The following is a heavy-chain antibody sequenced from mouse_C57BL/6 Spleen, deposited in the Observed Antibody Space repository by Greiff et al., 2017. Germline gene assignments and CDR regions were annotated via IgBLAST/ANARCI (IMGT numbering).Heavy chain of an antibody. CDR3: ARWGTTVVEGYYAMDY. Sequence: VQLQQPGAELVKPGASVKLSCKASGYTFTSYWMQWVKQRPGQGLEWIGEIDPSDSYTNYNQKFKGKATLTVDTSSSTAYMQLSRLTSEDSAVYYCARWGTTVVEGYYAMDYWGQGTSVTVSS. J-gene: IGHJ4*01. D-gene: IGHD1-1*01. CDR2: IDPSDSYT. CDR1: GYTFTSYW. V-gene: IGHV1-50*01.